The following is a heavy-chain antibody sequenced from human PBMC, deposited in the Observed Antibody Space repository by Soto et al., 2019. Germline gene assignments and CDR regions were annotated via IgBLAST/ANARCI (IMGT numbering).Heavy chain of an antibody. Sequence: EVQLLESGGGLVQPGGSLRLTCAASGFTFGRYAMSWVRQAPGKGLEWVSAISGSGGSTYYADSVKGRFTISRDNSKNTLYLQMNSLRAEDTAVYYCRLRGPIDYWGQGTLVTVSS. CDR3: RLRGPIDY. CDR2: ISGSGGST. V-gene: IGHV3-23*01. D-gene: IGHD3-10*01. CDR1: GFTFGRYA. J-gene: IGHJ4*02.